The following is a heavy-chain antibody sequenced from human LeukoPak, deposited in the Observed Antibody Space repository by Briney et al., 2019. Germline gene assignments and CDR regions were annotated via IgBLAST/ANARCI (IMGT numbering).Heavy chain of an antibody. CDR1: GGSISNYY. Sequence: SETLSLTCTVSGGSISNYYWNWIRQPPGKGLELIGYIYYSGTTNYNPSLKSRVSMSVDTSKNQFSLKLSSVTAADTAVYYCARGALVNDSSGYYPFDYWGQGTLVTVSS. CDR3: ARGALVNDSSGYYPFDY. J-gene: IGHJ4*02. CDR2: IYYSGTT. V-gene: IGHV4-59*12. D-gene: IGHD3-22*01.